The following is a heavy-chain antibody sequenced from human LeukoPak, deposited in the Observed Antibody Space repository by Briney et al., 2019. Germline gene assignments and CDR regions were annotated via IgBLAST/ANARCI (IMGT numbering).Heavy chain of an antibody. J-gene: IGHJ5*02. CDR3: ATKQGNWFDP. D-gene: IGHD6-13*01. CDR1: GGSFSGYY. V-gene: IGHV4-34*01. CDR2: INHSGST. Sequence: SETLSLTCAVYGGSFSGYYWSWIRQPPGKGLEWIGEINHSGSTNYNPSLKSRVTISVDTSKNQCSLKLSSVTAADTAVYYCATKQGNWFDPWGQGTLVTVSS.